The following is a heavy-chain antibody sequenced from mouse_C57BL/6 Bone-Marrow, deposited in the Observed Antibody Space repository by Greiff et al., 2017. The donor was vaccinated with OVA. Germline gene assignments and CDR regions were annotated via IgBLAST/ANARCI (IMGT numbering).Heavy chain of an antibody. Sequence: VQLQQSGAELVRPGASVTLSCKASGYTFTDYEMHWVKQTPVHGLEWIGAIDPETGGTAYNQKFKGKAILTADKSSSTAYMELRSLTSEDSAVYYCARGLRRSLYWYFDVWGTGTTVTVSS. CDR1: GYTFTDYE. V-gene: IGHV1-15*01. CDR2: IDPETGGT. D-gene: IGHD2-4*01. J-gene: IGHJ1*03. CDR3: ARGLRRSLYWYFDV.